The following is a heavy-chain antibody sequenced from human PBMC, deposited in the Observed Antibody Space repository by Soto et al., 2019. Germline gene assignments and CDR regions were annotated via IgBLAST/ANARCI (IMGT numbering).Heavy chain of an antibody. V-gene: IGHV3-48*01. D-gene: IGHD3-9*01. CDR2: ISSSSSTI. Sequence: EVQLVESGGGLVQPGGSLRLSCAASGFTFSSYSMNWVRQAPGKGLEWVSYISSSSSTIYYADSVKGRFTISRDNAKNSLYLPMNRLRAEDTAVYYCARVSTSPGYYYYYYYMDVWGKGTTVTVYS. CDR3: ARVSTSPGYYYYYYYMDV. J-gene: IGHJ6*03. CDR1: GFTFSSYS.